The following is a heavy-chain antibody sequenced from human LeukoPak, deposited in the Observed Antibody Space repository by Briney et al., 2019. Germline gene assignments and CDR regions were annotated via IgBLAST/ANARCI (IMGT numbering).Heavy chain of an antibody. D-gene: IGHD3-22*01. V-gene: IGHV3-23*01. CDR1: GFTFSSYA. J-gene: IGHJ4*02. CDR2: ISGSGGST. CDR3: AKEGYYDSSGYYLR. Sequence: GGSLRLSCAASGFTFSSYAMSWVRQAPEKGLEWVSAISGSGGSTYYADSVKGRFTISRDNSKNTLYLQMNSLRAEDTAVYYCAKEGYYDSSGYYLRWGRGTLVTVSS.